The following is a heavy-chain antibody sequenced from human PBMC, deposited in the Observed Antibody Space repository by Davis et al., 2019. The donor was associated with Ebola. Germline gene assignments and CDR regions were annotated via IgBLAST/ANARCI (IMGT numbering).Heavy chain of an antibody. J-gene: IGHJ4*02. V-gene: IGHV3-66*01. Sequence: GESLKISCAASGFTVKTNDMTWVRQAPGKGLEWVSVLHTGGSIYYADSVKDRFTISSDSSKNTLYLQVNSLRNEDTAVYYCARGDKTDYWGQGTQVIVSS. CDR2: LHTGGSI. CDR1: GFTVKTND. CDR3: ARGDKTDY.